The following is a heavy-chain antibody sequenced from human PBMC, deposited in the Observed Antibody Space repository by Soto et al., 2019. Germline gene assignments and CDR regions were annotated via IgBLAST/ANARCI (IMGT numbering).Heavy chain of an antibody. V-gene: IGHV1-2*02. D-gene: IGHD7-27*01. CDR3: GLEPTGTGGLDH. CDR2: INLESGDT. J-gene: IGHJ4*02. Sequence: QVQLVQSGAEVKKPGASVKVSCKASGHTFTGHHMHWVRQTPGQWLQWMGCINLESGDTRYAQKFQGRVTTTRDTSITTVYMELSGLRSDDTAVYYCGLEPTGTGGLDHWGQGTLVTVSS. CDR1: GHTFTGHH.